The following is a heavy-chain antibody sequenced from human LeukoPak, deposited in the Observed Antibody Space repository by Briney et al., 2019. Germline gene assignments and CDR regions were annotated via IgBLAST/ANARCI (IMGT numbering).Heavy chain of an antibody. V-gene: IGHV3-15*01. Sequence: GGSLRLSCAAPGFPFSKAWMSWVRQAPGNGPELLGRVKSITAGGTADYAAPMKGRFVISRDDSKNTLYVQMNSLNTEDTAVYYCTTTTVTMDGLDVWGQGTTVTVSS. CDR2: VKSITAGGTA. D-gene: IGHD4-17*01. CDR3: TTTTVTMDGLDV. CDR1: GFPFSKAW. J-gene: IGHJ6*02.